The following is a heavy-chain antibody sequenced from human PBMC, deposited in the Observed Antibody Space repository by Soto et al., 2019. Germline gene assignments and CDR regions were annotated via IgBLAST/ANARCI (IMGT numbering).Heavy chain of an antibody. J-gene: IGHJ6*02. Sequence: AAVPVSCKASGYTITSHAMHWVGQAPGQRLEWMGWINAGNGNTKYSQKFQGRVTITRDTSASTGYMELSSLRSEDTAVYYCARDYYGCAKGMDVWGQGTTGTVSS. CDR1: GYTITSHA. CDR3: ARDYYGCAKGMDV. D-gene: IGHD3-10*01. V-gene: IGHV1-3*01. CDR2: INAGNGNT.